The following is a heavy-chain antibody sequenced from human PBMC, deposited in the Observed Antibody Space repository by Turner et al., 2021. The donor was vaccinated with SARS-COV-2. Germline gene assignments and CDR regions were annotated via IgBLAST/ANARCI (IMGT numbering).Heavy chain of an antibody. Sequence: QVQLVQSGAEVKKPGSSVKVSCTASGGNFKNYGFNWVRQAPGQGLEWMGRIIPVLDMSEYEQKFQGRVTIIADKSTYYCAIDVIMRGNGYGDHTYYFDYWGQGTLVIVSS. CDR1: GGNFKNYG. D-gene: IGHD2-21*01. CDR3: FDY. J-gene: IGHJ4*02. CDR2: IIPVLDMS. V-gene: IGHV1-69*02.